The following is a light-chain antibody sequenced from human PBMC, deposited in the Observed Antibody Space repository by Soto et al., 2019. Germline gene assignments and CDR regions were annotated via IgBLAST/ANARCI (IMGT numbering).Light chain of an antibody. CDR2: EVS. CDR3: SSYISSTTLSYV. J-gene: IGLJ1*01. Sequence: QSVLTQPASVSGSPGQSITISCTGTSSDVGGYNYVSWHQQHPGKAPQLIIYEVSNRPSGVSNRFSGSKSGNTASLTISGIQPEDEADYYCSSYISSTTLSYVFGTGIKVTVL. CDR1: SSDVGGYNY. V-gene: IGLV2-14*01.